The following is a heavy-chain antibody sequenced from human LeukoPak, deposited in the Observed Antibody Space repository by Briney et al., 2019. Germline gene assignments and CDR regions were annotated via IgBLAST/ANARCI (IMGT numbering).Heavy chain of an antibody. CDR3: ARHERAYALNWFDP. Sequence: PSETLSLTCAVYGGSLSGYYWSWIRQPPGKGLEWIGEINHSGSTNYNPSLKSRVTISVDTSKNQFSLKLSSVTAADTAVYYCARHERAYALNWFDPWGQGTLVTVSS. CDR2: INHSGST. V-gene: IGHV4-34*01. D-gene: IGHD4-17*01. CDR1: GGSLSGYY. J-gene: IGHJ5*02.